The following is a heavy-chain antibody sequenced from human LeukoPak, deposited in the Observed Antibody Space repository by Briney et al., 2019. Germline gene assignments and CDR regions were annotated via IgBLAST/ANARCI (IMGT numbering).Heavy chain of an antibody. D-gene: IGHD3-16*02. CDR1: GGSVSSGSYY. V-gene: IGHV4-61*01. CDR2: IYYSGST. CDR3: ARGFFGGLIVDDAC. Sequence: SETLSLTCTVSGGSVSSGSYYWRWIRQPPGKGLEWIGYIYYSGSTNYNPSLKSRVTISVDTSKNQFSLKLSSVTAADTAVYYCARGFFGGLIVDDACWGQGTMVTVSS. J-gene: IGHJ3*01.